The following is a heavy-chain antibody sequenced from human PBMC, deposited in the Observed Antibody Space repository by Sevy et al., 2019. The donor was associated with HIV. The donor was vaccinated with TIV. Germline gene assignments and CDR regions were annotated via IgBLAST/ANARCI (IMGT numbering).Heavy chain of an antibody. CDR1: GSTFRKSD. J-gene: IGHJ4*02. D-gene: IGHD1-26*01. Sequence: ASVKVSCKASGSTFRKSDVTWVRQAPGQGLVWMGGIIPIFGTANYAQKFQGRVTITADESTSTAYMELSSLRSEDTAVYYCARGGATTGEDYWGQGTLVTVSS. CDR2: IIPIFGTA. V-gene: IGHV1-69*13. CDR3: ARGGATTGEDY.